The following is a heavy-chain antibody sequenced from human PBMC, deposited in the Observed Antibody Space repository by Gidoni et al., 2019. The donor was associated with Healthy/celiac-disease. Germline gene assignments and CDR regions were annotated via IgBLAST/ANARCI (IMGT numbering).Heavy chain of an antibody. CDR2: INHSGST. CDR1: GGSFSGYY. J-gene: IGHJ4*02. V-gene: IGHV4-34*01. CDR3: ARGYCSGGSCQRFDY. Sequence: QVQLQQWGAGLLKPSETLSLTCAVYGGSFSGYYWSWIRQPPGKGLEWIGEINHSGSTNYNPSLKSRVTKSVDTSKNQFSLKLSSVTAADTAVYYCARGYCSGGSCQRFDYWGQGTLVTVSS. D-gene: IGHD2-15*01.